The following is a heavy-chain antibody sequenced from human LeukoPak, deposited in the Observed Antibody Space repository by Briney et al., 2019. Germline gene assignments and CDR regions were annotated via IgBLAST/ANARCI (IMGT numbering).Heavy chain of an antibody. CDR1: GFNLNSYA. Sequence: PGGSLRLSCAESGFNLNSYAMQWVRQAPGKGLEWVSVIRHDEADSFYADSVQGRFTISRDTSKKLLYLQMNSLRVEDTAVYYCAKDYTPSSSLGELDSWGQGTLVTVSS. V-gene: IGHV3-30*02. CDR3: AKDYTPSSSLGELDS. CDR2: IRHDEADS. D-gene: IGHD3-16*01. J-gene: IGHJ4*02.